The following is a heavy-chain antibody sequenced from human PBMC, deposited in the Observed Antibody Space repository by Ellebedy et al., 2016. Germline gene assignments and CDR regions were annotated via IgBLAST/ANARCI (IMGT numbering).Heavy chain of an antibody. CDR1: GFAFGDYV. V-gene: IGHV3-49*04. CDR3: SRRGRPSGSDYFYGVDV. CDR2: IRNKAFGETT. D-gene: IGHD3-10*01. Sequence: GESLKISCTASGFAFGDYVTSWVCPALGKGLEWVGFIRNKAFGETTEYAASVRGRFTISRDNSKSIAYLQMNSLKTEDTGLYYCSRRGRPSGSDYFYGVDVWGQGTTVTVSS. J-gene: IGHJ6*02.